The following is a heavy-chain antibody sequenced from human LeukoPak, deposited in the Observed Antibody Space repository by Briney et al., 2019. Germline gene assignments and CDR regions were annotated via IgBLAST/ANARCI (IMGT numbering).Heavy chain of an antibody. J-gene: IGHJ4*02. D-gene: IGHD3-22*01. CDR2: IYYSGST. CDR1: GGSISSSSYY. CDR3: ARHRNCPYYYDSSGYLDY. Sequence: SETLSLTCTVSGGSISSSSYYWGWIRQPPGKGLEWIGSIYYSGSTYDNPALKSRVTISVDTSKNQFSLKLSSVTAADTAVYYCARHRNCPYYYDSSGYLDYWGQGTLVTVSS. V-gene: IGHV4-39*01.